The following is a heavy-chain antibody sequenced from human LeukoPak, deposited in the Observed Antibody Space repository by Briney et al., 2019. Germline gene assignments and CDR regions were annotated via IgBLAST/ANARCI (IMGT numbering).Heavy chain of an antibody. V-gene: IGHV4-34*01. CDR3: ARADPFGVVIRRGVWWFDP. J-gene: IGHJ5*02. CDR1: GGSFSGYY. Sequence: PSETLSLTCAVYGGSFSGYYWSWIRQPSGKGLEWIGEINHSGSTNYNPSLKSRVTISVDTSKNQFSLKLSSVTAADTAVYYCARADPFGVVIRRGVWWFDPWGQGTLVTVSS. CDR2: INHSGST. D-gene: IGHD3-3*01.